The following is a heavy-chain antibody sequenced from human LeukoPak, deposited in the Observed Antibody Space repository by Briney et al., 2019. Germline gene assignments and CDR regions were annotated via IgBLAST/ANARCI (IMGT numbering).Heavy chain of an antibody. CDR1: GYSISSGYY. Sequence: SETLSLTCTVSGYSISSGYYWGWIRQPPGKGLEWIGSIYHSGSTYYNPSLKSQVTISVDTSKNQFSLKLSSVTAADTAVYYCARQHYDFWSGYYCDYWGQGTLVTVSS. CDR3: ARQHYDFWSGYYCDY. CDR2: IYHSGST. J-gene: IGHJ4*02. D-gene: IGHD3-3*01. V-gene: IGHV4-38-2*02.